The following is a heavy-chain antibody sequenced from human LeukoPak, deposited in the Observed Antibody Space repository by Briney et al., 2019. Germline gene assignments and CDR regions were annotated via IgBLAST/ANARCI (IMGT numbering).Heavy chain of an antibody. V-gene: IGHV3-21*01. D-gene: IGHD3-10*02. CDR1: GFTFKAYT. CDR2: ISSTSRFI. CDR3: AELGITMIGGV. Sequence: PGGSLRLSCATSGFTFKAYTMNWVRQTPGKGLEWVSSISSTSRFIHYADSVKGRFTISRDDDKNSLYLQMNSLRAEDTAVYYCAELGITMIGGVWGKGTTVTISS. J-gene: IGHJ6*04.